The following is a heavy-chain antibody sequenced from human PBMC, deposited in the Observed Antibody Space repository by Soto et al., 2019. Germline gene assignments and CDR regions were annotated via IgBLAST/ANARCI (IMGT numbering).Heavy chain of an antibody. Sequence: EVHLLESGGGLVQPGGSLRLSCAASGFTFSTYAMSWVRQAPGKGLEWVSGIGSGGGTTHLADSVKGRFTISRDNSKNTLYLQMNSLRAEDTAVYYCGKDPNGDYIGAFDSWGQGTMVTVSS. V-gene: IGHV3-23*01. J-gene: IGHJ3*02. CDR2: IGSGGGTT. CDR1: GFTFSTYA. CDR3: GKDPNGDYIGAFDS. D-gene: IGHD4-17*01.